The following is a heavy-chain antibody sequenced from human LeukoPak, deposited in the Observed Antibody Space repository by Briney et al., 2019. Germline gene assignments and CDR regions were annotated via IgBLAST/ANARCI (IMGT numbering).Heavy chain of an antibody. CDR1: GFTFGTYG. CDR3: ARELVSLGTGYFDL. J-gene: IGHJ2*01. D-gene: IGHD7-27*01. CDR2: ITGSSTWT. Sequence: PGGSLRLSCEASGFTFGTYGMTWVRQAPGKGLEWVSGITGSSTWTYYADSVRGRFTISRDNSKNTLHLQINNLTADDTAIYYCARELVSLGTGYFDLWGRGTLVTVSS. V-gene: IGHV3-23*01.